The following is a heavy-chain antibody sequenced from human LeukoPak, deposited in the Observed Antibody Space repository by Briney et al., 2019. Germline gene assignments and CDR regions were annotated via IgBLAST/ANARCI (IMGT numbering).Heavy chain of an antibody. Sequence: GGSLRLSCAASGFTFSNAWMSWVRQAPGKGLEWVGLIESKTDGGTTDYAAPVKGRFTISRNDSKNTLYLQMNSLKTEDTAVYYCSGDSFDYWGQGTLVAVSS. CDR2: IESKTDGGTT. CDR1: GFTFSNAW. CDR3: SGDSFDY. J-gene: IGHJ4*02. V-gene: IGHV3-15*04.